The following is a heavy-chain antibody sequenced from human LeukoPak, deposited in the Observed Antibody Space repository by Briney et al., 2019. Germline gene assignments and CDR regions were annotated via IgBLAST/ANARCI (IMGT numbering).Heavy chain of an antibody. Sequence: PSETLSLTCTVSGGSISSYYWNWIRQPPGKGLEWIGYIHYSGSTAYNPSLKSRVTISVDTSKNQFSLKLSSVTAADTAVYYCASSYCSGGSCYPYTYYYYYMDVWGKGTTVTVSS. CDR2: IHYSGST. CDR3: ASSYCSGGSCYPYTYYYYYMDV. J-gene: IGHJ6*03. D-gene: IGHD2-15*01. V-gene: IGHV4-59*01. CDR1: GGSISSYY.